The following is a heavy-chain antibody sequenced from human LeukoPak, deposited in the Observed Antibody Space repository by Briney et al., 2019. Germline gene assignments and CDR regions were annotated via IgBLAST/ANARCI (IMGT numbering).Heavy chain of an antibody. D-gene: IGHD3-22*01. J-gene: IGHJ4*02. V-gene: IGHV3-53*01. CDR2: IYSGGST. Sequence: PGGSLRLSCAASGFTFSSNYMSWVRQAPGKGLEWVSIIYSGGSTYFADSVKGRFTISRDNSKNTLYLQMNSLRAEDTAVYYCASSSGSRWYFDYWGQGTLVTVSS. CDR1: GFTFSSNY. CDR3: ASSSGSRWYFDY.